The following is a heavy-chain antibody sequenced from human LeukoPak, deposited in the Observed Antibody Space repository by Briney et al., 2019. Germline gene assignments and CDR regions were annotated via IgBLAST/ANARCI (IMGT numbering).Heavy chain of an antibody. CDR1: GYSFTDYW. J-gene: IGHJ4*02. CDR3: ARHSGSSSSGADY. CDR2: IYPGDSDT. V-gene: IGHV5-51*01. Sequence: GESLKISCKGFGYSFTDYWIDWVRQMPGKGLEWMGIIYPGDSDTRYSPSLQGQVTISADKSISTAYLQWSSLKASDTAMYYCARHSGSSSSGADYWGQGTLVTVSS. D-gene: IGHD6-6*01.